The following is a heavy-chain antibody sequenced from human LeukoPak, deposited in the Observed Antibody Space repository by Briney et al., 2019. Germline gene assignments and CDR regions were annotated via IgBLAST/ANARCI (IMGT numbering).Heavy chain of an antibody. CDR3: AKVDCGGDCSHFDS. V-gene: IGHV3-33*06. D-gene: IGHD2-21*02. J-gene: IGHJ4*02. Sequence: GGSLRLSCTASGFTFSTYGMHWVRQAPGKGLEWVALIWFDGSNRYYADSVKGRFTISRDNSKNTVYLQMNSLRAGDTAVYYCAKVDCGGDCSHFDSWGLGTLVTVSP. CDR2: IWFDGSNR. CDR1: GFTFSTYG.